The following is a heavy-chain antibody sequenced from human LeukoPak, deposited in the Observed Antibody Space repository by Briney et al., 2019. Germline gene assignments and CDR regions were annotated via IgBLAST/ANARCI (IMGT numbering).Heavy chain of an antibody. CDR1: GFTLSNSW. J-gene: IGHJ5*02. CDR2: INSDGSTT. V-gene: IGHV3-74*01. CDR3: ARAARADCTSPTCHSWLAP. Sequence: GGSLRLSCAASGFTLSNSWIHWVRQAPGKGLVWVSRINSDGSTTTYADSVKGRFTISRDNAKNTLYLQMNSLRAEDTAVYYCARAARADCTSPTCHSWLAPWGQGTQVTVSS. D-gene: IGHD2/OR15-2a*01.